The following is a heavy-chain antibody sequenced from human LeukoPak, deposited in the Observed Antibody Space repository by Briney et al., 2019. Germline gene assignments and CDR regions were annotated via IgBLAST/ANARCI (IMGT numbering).Heavy chain of an antibody. D-gene: IGHD6-19*01. Sequence: SETLSLTCTVSGGSISSYYWSWIRQPPGKGLEWIGYIYYSGSTNYNPSPKSRVTISVDTSKNQFSLKLSSVTAADTAVYYCASALYSSGWPSWGYWGQGTLVTVSS. J-gene: IGHJ4*02. CDR3: ASALYSSGWPSWGY. V-gene: IGHV4-59*01. CDR2: IYYSGST. CDR1: GGSISSYY.